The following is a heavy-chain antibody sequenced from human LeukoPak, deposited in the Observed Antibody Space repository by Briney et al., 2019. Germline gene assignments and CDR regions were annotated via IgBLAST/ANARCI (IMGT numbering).Heavy chain of an antibody. Sequence: GGSLRLSCAASGFTFSSYAMSWVRQAPGKGLEWVSAISCSGGSTYYADSVKGRFTISRDNSKNTLYLQMNSLRAEDRAVYYFVRYLVPAATLSYFCFDPWGQGTLVTVSS. D-gene: IGHD2-2*01. CDR2: ISCSGGST. J-gene: IGHJ5*02. V-gene: IGHV3-23*01. CDR1: GFTFSSYA. CDR3: VRYLVPAATLSYFCFDP.